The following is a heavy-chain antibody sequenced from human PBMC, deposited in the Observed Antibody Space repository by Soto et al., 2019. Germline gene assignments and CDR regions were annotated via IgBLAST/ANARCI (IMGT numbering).Heavy chain of an antibody. D-gene: IGHD3-10*01. V-gene: IGHV4-59*01. CDR1: GGSISSYY. Sequence: ASETLSLTCTVSGGSISSYYWSWIRQPPGKGLEWIGYIYYSGSTNYNPSLKSRVTISVDTSKNQFSLKLSSVTAADTAVYYCARGGAYYYGSGSYVDYYYYMDVWGKGTTVTVSS. J-gene: IGHJ6*03. CDR3: ARGGAYYYGSGSYVDYYYYMDV. CDR2: IYYSGST.